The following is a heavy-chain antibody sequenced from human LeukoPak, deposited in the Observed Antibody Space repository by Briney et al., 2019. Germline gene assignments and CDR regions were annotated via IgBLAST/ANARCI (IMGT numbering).Heavy chain of an antibody. CDR2: IKEEGREE. Sequence: PGGSLRLSCGASGFTFSNYWMSGVRQAPGRAREGVAKIKEEGREEDYGDAVKGRFTIPRNNARDSLYLEMKSQRAEDTAVYYCARAGRSSEYHHFDYWGQGTLVTVSS. D-gene: IGHD2/OR15-2a*01. V-gene: IGHV3-7*04. CDR3: ARAGRSSEYHHFDY. CDR1: GFTFSNYW. J-gene: IGHJ4*02.